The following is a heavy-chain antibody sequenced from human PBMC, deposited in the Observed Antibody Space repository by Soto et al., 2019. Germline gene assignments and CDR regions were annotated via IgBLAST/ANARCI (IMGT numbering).Heavy chain of an antibody. V-gene: IGHV5-10-1*01. J-gene: IGHJ3*02. CDR1: GYSFTSYW. CDR3: ASRPYSNYEAFDI. Sequence: GESLKISCKGSGYSFTSYWISWVRQMPGKGLEWMGRIDPSDSYTNYSPSFQGHVTISADKSISTAYLQWSSLKASDTAMYYCASRPYSNYEAFDIWGQGTMVTVSS. CDR2: IDPSDSYT. D-gene: IGHD4-4*01.